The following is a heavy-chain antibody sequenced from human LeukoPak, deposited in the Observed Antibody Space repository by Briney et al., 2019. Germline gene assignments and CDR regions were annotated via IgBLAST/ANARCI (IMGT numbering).Heavy chain of an antibody. CDR3: ARPEYRYGYILDY. V-gene: IGHV1-2*02. D-gene: IGHD5-18*01. CDR2: IKPDSGAT. J-gene: IGHJ4*02. Sequence: ASVKVSCKASGYTFTGHYIHWVRQAPGQGLEWMGWIKPDSGATNYAQKFQGRVTMSRDTSISTAHMELNRLTSDDTAVYYCARPEYRYGYILDYWGQGTLVTVSS. CDR1: GYTFTGHY.